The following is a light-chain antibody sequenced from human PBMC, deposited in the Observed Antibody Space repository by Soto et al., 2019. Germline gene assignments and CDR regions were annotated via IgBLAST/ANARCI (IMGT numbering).Light chain of an antibody. CDR3: CSYGGSYV. CDR2: EVS. V-gene: IGLV2-23*02. CDR1: SSDVGSYNL. Sequence: QSALTQPASVSGSPGQSITISCTGTSSDVGSYNLVSWYQQDPGKAPKVMIYEVSKRPSGVSNRFSGSKSGNTASLTISGLQAEDEADYYCCSYGGSYVFGPGTKLTVL. J-gene: IGLJ1*01.